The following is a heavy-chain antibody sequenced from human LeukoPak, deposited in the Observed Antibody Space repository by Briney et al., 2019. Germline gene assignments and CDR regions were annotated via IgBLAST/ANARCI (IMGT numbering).Heavy chain of an antibody. V-gene: IGHV4-30-4*08. D-gene: IGHD3-22*01. Sequence: SETLSLTCTVSGGSISSGDYYWSWIRQPPGKGLEWIGYIYYSGSTYYNPSLKSRVTISVDTSKNQFSLKLSSVTAADTAVYYGAKKIHYYYKSSGYSLGGQGTLVPVPP. J-gene: IGHJ4*02. CDR2: IYYSGST. CDR3: AKKIHYYYKSSGYSL. CDR1: GGSISSGDYY.